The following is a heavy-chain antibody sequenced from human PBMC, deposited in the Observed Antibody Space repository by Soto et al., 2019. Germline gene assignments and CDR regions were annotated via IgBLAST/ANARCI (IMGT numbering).Heavy chain of an antibody. CDR2: LIPILGTP. D-gene: IGHD5-12*01. CDR1: GGTFSSYT. Sequence: QVQPVQSGAEVKKPGSSVKVSCKASGGTFSSYTISWVRQAPGQGLEWMGGLIPILGTPNYAQKSQGRVTITADKSTSTAYMELSSLRSEDTAVYYCARGRVRRDGYNWNWYFDLWGRGTLVTVSS. J-gene: IGHJ2*01. CDR3: ARGRVRRDGYNWNWYFDL. V-gene: IGHV1-69*06.